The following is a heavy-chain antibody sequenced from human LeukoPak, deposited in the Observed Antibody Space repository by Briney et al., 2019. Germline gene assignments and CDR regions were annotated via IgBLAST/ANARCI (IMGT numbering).Heavy chain of an antibody. CDR1: GYTFTDYY. CDR3: ARRYCPGGSCSFDS. V-gene: IGHV1-2*02. CDR2: NNPDSGGT. Sequence: ASVQVSCQASGYTFTDYYMHWVRQAPGQGLEWMGCNNPDSGGTNYAQNFQGTVTMTRDTSINTVYMELSRLSSDDTALYFCARRYCPGGSCSFDSWGQGTLVTVSS. J-gene: IGHJ4*02. D-gene: IGHD2-15*01.